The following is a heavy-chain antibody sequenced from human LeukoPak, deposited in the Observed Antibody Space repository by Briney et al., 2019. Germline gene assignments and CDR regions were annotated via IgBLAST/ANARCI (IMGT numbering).Heavy chain of an antibody. J-gene: IGHJ4*02. CDR2: IYPGDFDT. CDR3: ARLPSIGHSDLDY. CDR1: GYNFSTYW. Sequence: GESLKISCKGSGYNFSTYWIAWVRQMPGKGLEWMGIIYPGDFDTRYSPSFQGQVTISADKPINTAYLQWSSLKASDTAMYYCARLPSIGHSDLDYWGQGALVTVSS. D-gene: IGHD6-13*01. V-gene: IGHV5-51*01.